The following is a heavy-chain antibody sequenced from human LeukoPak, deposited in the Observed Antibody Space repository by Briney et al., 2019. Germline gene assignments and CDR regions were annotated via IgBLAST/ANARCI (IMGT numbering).Heavy chain of an antibody. CDR2: IISSTYI. CDR1: GFTFNIYT. CDR3: VRGDYNSGWLFDY. J-gene: IGHJ4*02. V-gene: IGHV3-21*06. D-gene: IGHD6-19*01. Sequence: GGSLRLSCAASGFTFNIYTMNWVRQAPGRGLEWVSSIISSTYIYYADSLKGRFTISRDNAKNSLYLQMNSLRAEDTAVYYCVRGDYNSGWLFDYWGQGALVTVSS.